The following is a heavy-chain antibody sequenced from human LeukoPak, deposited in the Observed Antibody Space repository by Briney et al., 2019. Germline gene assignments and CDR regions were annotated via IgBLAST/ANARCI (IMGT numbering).Heavy chain of an antibody. Sequence: GGSLSLPCAASGYTYSRYWMSWVSQAPGKGREWVANIKQDGSEKYYVESVKRRFTISRDNAKNALYLQMNSLRAEDTAVYYCARERGGGYDSSGYYYDYWGQGTLVTVSS. CDR1: GYTYSRYW. D-gene: IGHD3-22*01. CDR3: ARERGGGYDSSGYYYDY. CDR2: IKQDGSEK. J-gene: IGHJ4*02. V-gene: IGHV3-7*01.